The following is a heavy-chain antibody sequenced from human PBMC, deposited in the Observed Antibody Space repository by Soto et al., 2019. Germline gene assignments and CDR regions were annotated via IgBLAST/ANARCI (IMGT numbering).Heavy chain of an antibody. Sequence: EVQLLESGGGLVQPGGSLRLSCAASGFTFSTYAMSCVRQAPGRGLELVSSINGYGDSPFYPDSARGRFTISRDNSKNTQYLQLHRLTAEETAVYYCAKDRPSYFGSGGAYDKEGGSSWGQGTLVTVSS. V-gene: IGHV3-23*01. D-gene: IGHD3-10*01. CDR3: AKDRPSYFGSGGAYDKEGGSS. CDR1: GFTFSTYA. J-gene: IGHJ5*02. CDR2: INGYGDSP.